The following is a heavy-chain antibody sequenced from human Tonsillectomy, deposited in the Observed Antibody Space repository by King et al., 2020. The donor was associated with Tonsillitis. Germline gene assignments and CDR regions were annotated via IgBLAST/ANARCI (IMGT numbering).Heavy chain of an antibody. D-gene: IGHD6-19*01. CDR1: GYTFTSYY. J-gene: IGHJ4*02. Sequence: VQLVESGAEVKKPGASVKVSCKASGYTFTSYYMHWVRQAPGQGLEWMGIINPSGGSTSYAQKFQGRVTMTRDTSTSTVYMELSSLRSEDTALYYCASVAGMGLGDYWGQGPLVTVSS. CDR2: INPSGGST. CDR3: ASVAGMGLGDY. V-gene: IGHV1-46*01.